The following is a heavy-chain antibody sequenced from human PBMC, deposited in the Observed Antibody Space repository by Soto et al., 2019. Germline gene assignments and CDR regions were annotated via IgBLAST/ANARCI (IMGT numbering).Heavy chain of an antibody. D-gene: IGHD6-19*01. Sequence: GESLKISCKASGYSFPNAWIAWVRQMPGKGLEWMGIVYPGDSDTRYSPSFQGQVTISADKSSNTAYLHWSSLKASDTAMYYCARQHPLDSSAWYNWGQGTLVTVSS. CDR1: GYSFPNAW. V-gene: IGHV5-51*01. J-gene: IGHJ4*02. CDR2: VYPGDSDT. CDR3: ARQHPLDSSAWYN.